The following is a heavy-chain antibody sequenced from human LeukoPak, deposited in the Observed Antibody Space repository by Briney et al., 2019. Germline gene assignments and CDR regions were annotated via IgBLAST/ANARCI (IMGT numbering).Heavy chain of an antibody. J-gene: IGHJ6*03. D-gene: IGHD3-3*01. V-gene: IGHV1-69*05. CDR2: IIPIFGTA. CDR3: ASSPYYDFWSGYYPYYYYMDV. Sequence: GASVKVSCKASGGTFSSSAISWVRQAPGQGLEWMGGIIPIFGTANYAQKFQGRVTITTDESTSTAYMELSSLRSEDTAVYYCASSPYYDFWSGYYPYYYYMDVWGKGTTVTVSS. CDR1: GGTFSSSA.